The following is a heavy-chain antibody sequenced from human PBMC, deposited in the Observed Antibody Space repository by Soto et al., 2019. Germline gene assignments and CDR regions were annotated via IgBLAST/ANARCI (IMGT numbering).Heavy chain of an antibody. D-gene: IGHD1-26*01. J-gene: IGHJ4*02. V-gene: IGHV3-9*01. CDR3: AKLPEPHMWGAPPNDY. CDR1: GFTFDDYA. CDR2: ISWNSGSI. Sequence: EVQLVESGGGLVQPGRSLRLSCAASGFTFDDYAMHWVRQAPGKGLEWVSGISWNSGSIGYADSVKGRFTISRDNANNSLYLQMNSLRAEDTALYYCAKLPEPHMWGAPPNDYWGQGTLVTVSS.